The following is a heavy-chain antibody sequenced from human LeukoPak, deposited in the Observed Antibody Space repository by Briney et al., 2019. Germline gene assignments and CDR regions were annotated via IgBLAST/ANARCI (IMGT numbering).Heavy chain of an antibody. Sequence: ASVKVSCKAPGDTFGSYAISWVRQAHGRGLEWMGRTIPILGIAKYAQKFQGRLTITADTSTSTAYMQLTNLRSDDTAVYYCASQFLLPFDYWGRGTLVTVSS. CDR2: TIPILGIA. J-gene: IGHJ4*02. V-gene: IGHV1-69*04. CDR3: ASQFLLPFDY. D-gene: IGHD3-22*01. CDR1: GDTFGSYA.